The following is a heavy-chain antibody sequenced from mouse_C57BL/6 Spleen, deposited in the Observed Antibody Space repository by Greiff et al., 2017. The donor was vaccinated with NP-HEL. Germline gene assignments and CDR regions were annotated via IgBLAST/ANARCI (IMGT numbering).Heavy chain of an antibody. CDR2: ISSGSSTI. Sequence: EVKLMESGGGLVKPGGSLKLSCAASGFTFSDYGMHWVRQAPEKGLEWVAYISSGSSTIYYADTVKGRFTISRDNAKNTLFLQMTSLRSEDTAMYYCAMLTTVVARYWYFDVWGTGTTVTVSS. V-gene: IGHV5-17*01. CDR1: GFTFSDYG. CDR3: AMLTTVVARYWYFDV. D-gene: IGHD1-1*01. J-gene: IGHJ1*03.